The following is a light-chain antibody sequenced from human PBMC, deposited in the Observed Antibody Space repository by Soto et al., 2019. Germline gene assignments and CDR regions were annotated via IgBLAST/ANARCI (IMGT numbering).Light chain of an antibody. J-gene: IGKJ4*01. CDR1: QNVSSY. Sequence: IVLTQSPATLSLSPGERATLSCRASQNVSSYLAWYQQKPGQAPRLLIYDASNTATGIPPRFSGSWSGTDFTLTISSLEPEDFAVYYCQQRSHPLTFGGGTKVEIK. CDR2: DAS. V-gene: IGKV3-11*01. CDR3: QQRSHPLT.